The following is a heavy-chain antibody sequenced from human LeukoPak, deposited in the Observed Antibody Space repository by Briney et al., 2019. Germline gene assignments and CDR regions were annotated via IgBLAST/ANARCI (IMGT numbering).Heavy chain of an antibody. D-gene: IGHD1-1*01. J-gene: IGHJ4*02. CDR1: GYSFTSYC. CDR3: ARAWRTTVNYFDY. V-gene: IGHV1-18*01. CDR2: ISGYKGNT. Sequence: AAVKVSCKACGYSFTSYCISWVRQAPAQGLEWMGWISGYKGNTNYAQKLQGRVTVTTDTSTSTAYMELRSLRSDDTAVYYCARAWRTTVNYFDYWGQGTLVTVSS.